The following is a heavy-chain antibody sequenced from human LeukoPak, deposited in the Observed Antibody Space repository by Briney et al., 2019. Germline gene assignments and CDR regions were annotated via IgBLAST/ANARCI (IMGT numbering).Heavy chain of an antibody. CDR3: ARGRLSGSSFYFDY. CDR1: GFSISNDYY. D-gene: IGHD1-26*01. J-gene: IGHJ4*02. V-gene: IGHV4-38-2*02. CDR2: IYHSGTT. Sequence: SETLSLTCTVSGFSISNDYYWTWLRQPPGRGLEWIAGIYHSGTTYYNPSLRGRVSISLDTSKNQFSLKLSSVTAADTAVYYCARGRLSGSSFYFDYWGQGTLVTVSS.